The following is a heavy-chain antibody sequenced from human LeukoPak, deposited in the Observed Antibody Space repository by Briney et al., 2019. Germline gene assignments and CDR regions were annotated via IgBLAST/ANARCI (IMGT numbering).Heavy chain of an antibody. CDR1: GYTFTSYF. D-gene: IGHD3-22*01. CDR3: VRDLGYYDSSGYPTHFDY. V-gene: IGHV1-46*01. CDR2: INPGSGST. J-gene: IGHJ4*02. Sequence: ASVTVSCKASGYTFTSYFIPWVRQAPGQGLEWMGIINPGSGSTSYTQKFRDRVTMTRDKSTSTVNMELSSLRSEDTAVYYCVRDLGYYDSSGYPTHFDYWGQGTLVTVSS.